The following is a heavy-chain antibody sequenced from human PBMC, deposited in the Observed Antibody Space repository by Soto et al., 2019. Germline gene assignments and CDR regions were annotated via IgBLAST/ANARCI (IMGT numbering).Heavy chain of an antibody. CDR1: GFTFSSYG. Sequence: GGSLRLSCAASGFTFSSYGMHWVRQAPGKGLEWVAVIWYDGSNKYYADSVKGRFTISRDNSKNTLYLQMNSLRAEDTAVYYCARGDIVATILRAYSGSWAFDIWGQGTMVTVSS. V-gene: IGHV3-33*01. CDR2: IWYDGSNK. CDR3: ARGDIVATILRAYSGSWAFDI. J-gene: IGHJ3*02. D-gene: IGHD5-12*01.